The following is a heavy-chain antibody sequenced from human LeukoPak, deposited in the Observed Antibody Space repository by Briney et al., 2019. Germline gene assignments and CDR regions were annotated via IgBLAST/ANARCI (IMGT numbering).Heavy chain of an antibody. CDR3: ATRAGYYTGRAFDI. D-gene: IGHD3-22*01. V-gene: IGHV1-8*01. J-gene: IGHJ3*02. CDR1: GYTFTSYD. CDR2: MNPNSGNT. Sequence: ASVKVSCKASGYTFTSYDINWVRQATGQGLEWMGWMNPNSGNTGYAQKFQGRVTMTRNTSISTAYMELSSLRSEDTAVYYCATRAGYYTGRAFDIWGQGTMVTVSS.